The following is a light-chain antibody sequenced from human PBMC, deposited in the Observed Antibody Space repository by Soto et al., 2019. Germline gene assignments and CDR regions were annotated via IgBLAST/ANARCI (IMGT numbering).Light chain of an antibody. CDR1: QSVSSY. Sequence: EFVLTQSPATLSLSPRKRATLSCRASQSVSSYVAWYQQKPGQAPRLVIYDASSRATGVPPRFSGSGSGTDFTLTISSLEPEDFAVYYCQQHNTFGQGTRLEI. V-gene: IGKV3-11*01. J-gene: IGKJ5*01. CDR2: DAS. CDR3: QQHNT.